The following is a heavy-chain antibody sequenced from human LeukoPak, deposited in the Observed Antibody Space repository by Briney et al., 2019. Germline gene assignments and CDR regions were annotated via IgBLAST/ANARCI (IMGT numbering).Heavy chain of an antibody. CDR1: GYTFTGYY. D-gene: IGHD3-3*01. Sequence: ASVKVSCKASGYTFTGYYMHWVRQAPGQGLEWMGLINPSGGNTTYAQKFQGRVTMTRDTSTSTVYMELSSLRSEDTALYYCAREVSRVAPPRRYFDYWGQGTLVTVSS. CDR3: AREVSRVAPPRRYFDY. CDR2: INPSGGNT. J-gene: IGHJ4*02. V-gene: IGHV1-46*01.